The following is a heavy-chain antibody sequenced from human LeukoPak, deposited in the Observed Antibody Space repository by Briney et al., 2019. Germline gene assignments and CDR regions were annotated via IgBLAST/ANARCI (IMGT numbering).Heavy chain of an antibody. CDR2: ISTYNGNT. Sequence: ASLKVSCKDSGYTFTTFGMNWVRQAPGQGHEWMGWISTYNGNTNYAQKLQGRVTMTTDTSTSTAYMDLRNLRSDDTAMYYCARAVAVANMDYWGQGTLVAVSS. J-gene: IGHJ4*02. CDR1: GYTFTTFG. D-gene: IGHD6-19*01. V-gene: IGHV1-18*01. CDR3: ARAVAVANMDY.